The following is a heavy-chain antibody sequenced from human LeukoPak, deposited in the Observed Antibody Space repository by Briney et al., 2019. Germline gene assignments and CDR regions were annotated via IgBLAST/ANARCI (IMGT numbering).Heavy chain of an antibody. CDR3: AKTVRGVIHSKYCFDY. CDR1: GFTFSSYA. Sequence: HTGGSLRLSCAASGFTFSSYAMSWVRQAPGKGLEWVSAISGSGGSTYYADSVKGRFTISRDNSKNTLYLQMNSLRAEDTAVYYCAKTVRGVIHSKYCFDYWGQGTLVTVSS. CDR2: ISGSGGST. D-gene: IGHD3-10*01. V-gene: IGHV3-23*01. J-gene: IGHJ4*02.